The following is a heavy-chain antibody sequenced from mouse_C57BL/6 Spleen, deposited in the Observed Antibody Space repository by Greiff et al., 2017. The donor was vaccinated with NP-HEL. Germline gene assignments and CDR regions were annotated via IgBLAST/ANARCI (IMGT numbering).Heavy chain of an antibody. J-gene: IGHJ1*03. D-gene: IGHD2-5*01. CDR2: INSDGGST. Sequence: EVKLMESGGGLVQPGESLKLSCESNEYEFPSHDMSWVRKTPEKRLELVAAINSDGGSTYYPDTMERRFIISRDNTKKTLYLQMSSLRSEDTALYYCARQVLYSNNWYFDVWGTGTTVTVSS. CDR3: ARQVLYSNNWYFDV. CDR1: EYEFPSHD. V-gene: IGHV5-2*01.